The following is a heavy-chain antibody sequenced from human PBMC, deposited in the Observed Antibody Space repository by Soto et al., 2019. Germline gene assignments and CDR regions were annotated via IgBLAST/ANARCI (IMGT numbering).Heavy chain of an antibody. CDR2: IYDSGST. Sequence: SETLSLTCTVSGGSISSYYWNWIRQTPGKGLEWIGYIYDSGSTSYSPSLQSRVTISVDTSKNQFSLNLSFVTAADTAVYYCVRARPGSSSWYYYGMDVWGQGTTVTVSS. V-gene: IGHV4-59*01. D-gene: IGHD6-13*01. J-gene: IGHJ6*02. CDR3: VRARPGSSSWYYYGMDV. CDR1: GGSISSYY.